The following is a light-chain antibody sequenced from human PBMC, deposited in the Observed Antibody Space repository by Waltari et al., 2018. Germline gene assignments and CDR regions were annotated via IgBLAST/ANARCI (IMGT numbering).Light chain of an antibody. CDR1: SSNIGSNP. J-gene: IGLJ7*01. Sequence: QSVLTQPPSVSGTPGLRVPISCSGSSSNIGSNPVNWYQQLPGKAPKLLIYTNNPRPSGVPDRFSGSKSGTSASLAISGLQSEDEADYYCATWDDSLNAAVFGGGTQVSVL. CDR2: TNN. CDR3: ATWDDSLNAAV. V-gene: IGLV1-44*01.